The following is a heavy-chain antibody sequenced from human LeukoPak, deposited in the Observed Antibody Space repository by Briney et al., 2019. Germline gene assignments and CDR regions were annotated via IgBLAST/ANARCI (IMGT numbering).Heavy chain of an antibody. CDR2: ISSSGGTI. Sequence: GGSLRLSCAASGFTFSDYFMSWIRQAPGKGLEWVSYISSSGGTIYYADSVKGRFTISRDNAKNSLYLQMNSLRAEDTAVYYCARDLKRYWTWPTDSLDYWGQGTLVTVSS. CDR1: GFTFSDYF. J-gene: IGHJ4*02. D-gene: IGHD2-8*02. V-gene: IGHV3-11*01. CDR3: ARDLKRYWTWPTDSLDY.